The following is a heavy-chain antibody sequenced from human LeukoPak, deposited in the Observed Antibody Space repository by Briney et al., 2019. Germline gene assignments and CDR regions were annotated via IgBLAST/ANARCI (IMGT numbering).Heavy chain of an antibody. Sequence: GGSLRLSCAASGFTFSSYGMHWVRQAPGKGLEWVAFIRYDGSNKYYADSVKGRFTISRDNAKNSLYLQMNSLRAEDTAINYCAKELRIAASGKRGYWGQGTLVTVSS. V-gene: IGHV3-30*02. D-gene: IGHD6-13*01. CDR2: IRYDGSNK. CDR3: AKELRIAASGKRGY. J-gene: IGHJ4*02. CDR1: GFTFSSYG.